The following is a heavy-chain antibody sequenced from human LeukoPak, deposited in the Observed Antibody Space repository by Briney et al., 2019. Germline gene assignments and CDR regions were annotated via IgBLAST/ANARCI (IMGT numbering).Heavy chain of an antibody. Sequence: TGGSLRLSCAASGFTFSSYAISWVRQAPGKGLEWVSAISGSGGSTYYADSVKGRFTISRDNAKNSLYLQMNSLRAEDTAVYYCASRYCSGGSCYSEDYWGQGTLVTVSS. CDR2: ISGSGGST. D-gene: IGHD2-15*01. J-gene: IGHJ4*02. CDR3: ASRYCSGGSCYSEDY. V-gene: IGHV3-23*01. CDR1: GFTFSSYA.